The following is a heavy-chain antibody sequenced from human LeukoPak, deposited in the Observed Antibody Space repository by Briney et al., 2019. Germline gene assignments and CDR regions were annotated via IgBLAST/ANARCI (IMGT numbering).Heavy chain of an antibody. D-gene: IGHD3-22*01. CDR2: ISSSSSYI. CDR3: ARGSARYYDSSGDFDY. Sequence: TGGSLRLSCAASGFTFSSYSMNWVRQAPGKGLEWVSSISSSSSYIYYADSAKGRFTISRDNAKNSLYLQMNSLRAEDTAVYYCARGSARYYDSSGDFDYWGQGTLVTVSS. CDR1: GFTFSSYS. V-gene: IGHV3-21*01. J-gene: IGHJ4*02.